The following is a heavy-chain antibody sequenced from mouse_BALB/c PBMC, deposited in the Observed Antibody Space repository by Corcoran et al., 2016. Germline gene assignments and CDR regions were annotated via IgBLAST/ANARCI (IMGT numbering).Heavy chain of an antibody. J-gene: IGHJ2*01. CDR3: ARSATATDPFDY. Sequence: QVTLKESGPGILQPSQTLSLTCSFSGFSLSTSGMGVSWIRQPSGKGLEWLAHIYWDDDKRYNPSLKSRLTISKDTSSNQVFLKITSVDTADTATYYCARSATATDPFDYWGQGTTLTVSS. V-gene: IGHV8-12*01. D-gene: IGHD1-2*01. CDR1: GFSLSTSGMG. CDR2: IYWDDDK.